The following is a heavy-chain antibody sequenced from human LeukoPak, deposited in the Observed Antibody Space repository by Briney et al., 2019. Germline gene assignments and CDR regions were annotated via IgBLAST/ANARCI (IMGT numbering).Heavy chain of an antibody. CDR1: GGSINSGNYY. D-gene: IGHD3-3*01. CDR3: ARQHYDFWSGFSGYYFDY. CDR2: IYYSGNI. V-gene: IGHV4-39*01. Sequence: SETLSLTCTVSGGSINSGNYYWDWLRQSPGKGLEWIGSIYYSGNINYNPSLKSRVTLSIDTSKSQFSLKLSSVTAADTAVYYCARQHYDFWSGFSGYYFDYWGQGTLVTVSS. J-gene: IGHJ4*02.